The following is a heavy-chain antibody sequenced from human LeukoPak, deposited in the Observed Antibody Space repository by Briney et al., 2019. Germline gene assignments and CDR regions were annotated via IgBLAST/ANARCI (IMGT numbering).Heavy chain of an antibody. CDR1: DFSIINIYY. CDR2: IYHSGSI. V-gene: IGHV4-38-2*02. J-gene: IGHJ6*03. Sequence: PSETLSLTXTVSDFSIINIYYWGWIRQPPGKRLEWIGSIYHSGSIYYNPSLRSRGTISVDTSKNQFSLRLSSVAAADTAVYYCARHVWGSISYMDVWGKGTTVTVSS. CDR3: ARHVWGSISYMDV. D-gene: IGHD6-6*01.